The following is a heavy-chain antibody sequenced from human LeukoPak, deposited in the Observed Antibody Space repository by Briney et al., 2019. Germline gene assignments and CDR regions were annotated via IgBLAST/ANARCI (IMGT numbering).Heavy chain of an antibody. D-gene: IGHD2-15*01. Sequence: GGSLRPACVASGFTLSSYAMSCVRQAQGKGLEWGLGISGSGGSICYADSVKGRFTRCRDNSKSMLYVEMNRLRAEDTAVYYCAKVVAHGMDVWGEGATVTVSS. CDR1: GFTLSSYA. CDR2: ISGSGGSI. J-gene: IGHJ6*01. CDR3: AKVVAHGMDV. V-gene: IGHV3-23*01.